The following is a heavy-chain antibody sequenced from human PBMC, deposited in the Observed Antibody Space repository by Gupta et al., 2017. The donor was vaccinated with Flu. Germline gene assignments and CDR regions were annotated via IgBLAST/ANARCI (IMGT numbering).Heavy chain of an antibody. Sequence: QVQLQQWGAGLLKPSETLSLTCAGSDGSFSGYYWTWIRQSPGKGLEWIGESTHTGSTPYNPSLRNRVSISVDTSKDQFSLKLTSVTAADTAVYYCARGNVFDSSSLCADWFDPWGQGTLVTVXS. CDR3: ARGNVFDSSSLCADWFDP. J-gene: IGHJ5*02. CDR1: DGSFSGYY. V-gene: IGHV4-34*01. CDR2: STHTGST. D-gene: IGHD6-13*01.